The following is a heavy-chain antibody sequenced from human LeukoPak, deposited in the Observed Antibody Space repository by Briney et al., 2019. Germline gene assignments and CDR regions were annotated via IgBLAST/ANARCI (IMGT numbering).Heavy chain of an antibody. CDR3: ARGRYQLPRYYYYYMDV. J-gene: IGHJ6*03. Sequence: SVTVSCKASGGTFSSYAISWVRQAPGQGLEWMGGIIPIFGTANYAQKFQGRVTITTDESTSTAYMELSSLRSEDTAVYYCARGRYQLPRYYYYYMDVCGKGTTVTVSS. V-gene: IGHV1-69*05. CDR2: IIPIFGTA. CDR1: GGTFSSYA. D-gene: IGHD2-2*01.